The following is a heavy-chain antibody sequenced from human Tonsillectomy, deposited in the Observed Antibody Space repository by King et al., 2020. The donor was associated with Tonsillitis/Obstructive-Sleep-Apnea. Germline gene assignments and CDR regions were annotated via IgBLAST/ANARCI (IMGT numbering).Heavy chain of an antibody. J-gene: IGHJ4*02. D-gene: IGHD3-10*01. CDR1: GYTFTSYA. CDR3: ARGSVWFGEAYFDY. CDR2: INTNTGNP. V-gene: IGHV7-4-1*02. Sequence: QLVQSGSELKKPGASVKVSCKASGYTFTSYAMNWVRQAPGQGLEWMGWINTNTGNPTYAKGFTGRFVFSLDTSVSTSYLQISSLKAEDTAVYYCARGSVWFGEAYFDYWGQGTLVTVSS.